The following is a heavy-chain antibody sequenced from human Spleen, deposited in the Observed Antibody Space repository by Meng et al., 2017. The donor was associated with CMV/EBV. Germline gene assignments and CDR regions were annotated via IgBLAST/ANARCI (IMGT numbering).Heavy chain of an antibody. J-gene: IGHJ6*02. D-gene: IGHD6-6*01. CDR2: IGNSISTI. V-gene: IGHV3-11*01. CDR1: GGSVSSGSFY. CDR3: AKGKWAARFGGGYYGMDV. Sequence: GGSLRLSCTVSGGSVSSGSFYMSWIRQAPGKGLEWVAYIGNSISTIHYADSVKGRFTISRDNAKNTLYLQMNSLRAEDTAVYYCAKGKWAARFGGGYYGMDVWGQGTTVTVSS.